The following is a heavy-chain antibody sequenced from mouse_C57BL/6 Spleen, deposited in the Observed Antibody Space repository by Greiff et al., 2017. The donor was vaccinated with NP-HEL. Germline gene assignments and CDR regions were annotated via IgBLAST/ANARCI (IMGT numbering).Heavy chain of an antibody. CDR3: ARSHMDY. Sequence: QVQLQHSGPELVKPGASVKISCKASGYAFSSSWMNWVKQRPGKGLEWIGRIYPGDGDTNYNGKFKGKATLTADKSSSTAYMQLSSLTSEDSAVYFCARSHMDYWGQGTSVTVSS. V-gene: IGHV1-82*01. J-gene: IGHJ4*01. CDR1: GYAFSSSW. CDR2: IYPGDGDT.